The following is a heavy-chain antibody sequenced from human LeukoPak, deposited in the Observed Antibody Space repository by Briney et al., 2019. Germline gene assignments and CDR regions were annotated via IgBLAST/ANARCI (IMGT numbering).Heavy chain of an antibody. CDR1: GGSISSYY. J-gene: IGHJ4*02. V-gene: IGHV4-59*01. Sequence: SETLSLTCTVSGGSISSYYWSWIRQPPGKGLEWIGYIYYSGSTNYNPSLKSRVTISVDTSKNQFSLKLSSVTAADTAVYYCAREYGYSSSWYRQTASLGYWGQGTPVTVSS. D-gene: IGHD6-13*01. CDR3: AREYGYSSSWYRQTASLGY. CDR2: IYYSGST.